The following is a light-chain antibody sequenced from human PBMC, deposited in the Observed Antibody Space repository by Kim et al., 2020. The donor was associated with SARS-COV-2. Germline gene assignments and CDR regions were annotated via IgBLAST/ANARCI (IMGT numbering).Light chain of an antibody. V-gene: IGLV2-8*01. CDR3: TSYAGSNNLDV. CDR2: EVN. J-gene: IGLJ1*01. CDR1: SSDIGAYKY. Sequence: QSVHISCPGTSSDIGAYKYVSWYQQHPGKAPKLMIYEVNRRPSGVPDRFSGSKSGNTASLTVSGLQAEDEADYYCTSYAGSNNLDVFGTGTKVTVL.